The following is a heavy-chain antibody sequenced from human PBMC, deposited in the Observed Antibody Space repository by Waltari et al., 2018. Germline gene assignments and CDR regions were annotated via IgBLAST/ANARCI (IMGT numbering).Heavy chain of an antibody. CDR1: AFTFSIYA. Sequence: EVQLLESGGGLFQPGGSLSLSCAVSAFTFSIYAMSWVRQTPVKGLEWVSAISGSVGRTYYADSVKGRFTISRDNSKNTLYLQMNSLRAEDTAVYYCAKNTEGHYSSSSMGTCFDYWGQGTLVTVSS. CDR2: ISGSVGRT. D-gene: IGHD6-6*01. J-gene: IGHJ4*02. CDR3: AKNTEGHYSSSSMGTCFDY. V-gene: IGHV3-23*01.